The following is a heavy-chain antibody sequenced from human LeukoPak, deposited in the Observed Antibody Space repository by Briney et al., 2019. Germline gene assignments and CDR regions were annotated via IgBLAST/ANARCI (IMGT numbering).Heavy chain of an antibody. Sequence: SETLSLTCTVSGGSISSGGYYWSWIRQPPGKGLEWIGYIYHSGSTNYNPSLKSRVTISVDTSKNQFSLKLSSVTAADTAVYYCARGMWWGSYRFGAFDIWGQGTMVTVSS. J-gene: IGHJ3*02. CDR3: ARGMWWGSYRFGAFDI. CDR1: GGSISSGGYY. CDR2: IYHSGST. V-gene: IGHV4-30-2*01. D-gene: IGHD3-16*02.